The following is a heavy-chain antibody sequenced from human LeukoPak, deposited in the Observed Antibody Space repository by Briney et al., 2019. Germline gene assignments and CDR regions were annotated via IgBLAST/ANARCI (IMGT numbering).Heavy chain of an antibody. D-gene: IGHD6-25*01. J-gene: IGHJ4*02. CDR3: AREGGFYRPLDY. CDR1: GGSVSSTNW. CDR2: VHLDGRT. V-gene: IGHV4-4*02. Sequence: PSETLSLTCGVSGGSVSSTNWWTCIRQPPGKGLEWIGEVHLDGRTNFNPSLKSRLTMSVDLSENHVSLKLTSVTAADTAVYYCAREGGFYRPLDYSGQGTLVTVSS.